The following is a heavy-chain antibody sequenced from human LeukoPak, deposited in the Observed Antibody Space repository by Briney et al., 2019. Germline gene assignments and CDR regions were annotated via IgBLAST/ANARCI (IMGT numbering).Heavy chain of an antibody. Sequence: SETLSLTCTVSGGSISSYYWSWLRQPPGKGLEWIGYIYYSRSTNYNPSLKSRVTISVDTSKNQFSLKLSSVTAADTAVYYCARTVGRWRQTDWGQGTLVTVSS. CDR1: GGSISSYY. D-gene: IGHD5-24*01. CDR3: ARTVGRWRQTD. V-gene: IGHV4-59*01. J-gene: IGHJ4*02. CDR2: IYYSRST.